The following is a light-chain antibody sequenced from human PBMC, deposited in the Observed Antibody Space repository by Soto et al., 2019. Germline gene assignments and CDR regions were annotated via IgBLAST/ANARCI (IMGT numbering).Light chain of an antibody. CDR2: GAS. V-gene: IGKV3-20*01. CDR3: QQYGSSPRT. CDR1: QSVSSNS. J-gene: IGKJ1*01. Sequence: EIVLTQSPGTLSLSPGERATLSCRASQSVSSNSLAWYQQKPGQAPRLLIYGASSRATGIPDRFRGSGSGTDFTLSISRLKPEDFAVYYCQQYGSSPRTFGQGTKVEIK.